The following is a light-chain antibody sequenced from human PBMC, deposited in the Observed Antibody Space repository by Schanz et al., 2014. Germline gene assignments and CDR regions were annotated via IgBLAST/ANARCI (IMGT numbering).Light chain of an antibody. Sequence: QSALTQPPSASGSPGQSVTISCTGTSSDVGGYNFVSWYQQHPGKAPKLMIYEVTKRPSGVPDRFSGSKSGNTASLTVSGLQAEDEADYYCSSYGGSNFVVFGGGTKPPS. CDR1: SSDVGGYNF. J-gene: IGLJ2*01. CDR3: SSYGGSNFVV. CDR2: EVT. V-gene: IGLV2-8*01.